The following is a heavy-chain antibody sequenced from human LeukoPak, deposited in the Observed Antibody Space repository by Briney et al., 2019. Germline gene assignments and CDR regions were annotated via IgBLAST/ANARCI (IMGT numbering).Heavy chain of an antibody. J-gene: IGHJ4*02. Sequence: GASVKVSCKASGYTFTSYYMHWVRQAPGQGLEWMGIINPSGGSTSYAQKFQGRVTMTRDTSTSTVYMELSSLRSEDTAVYYCAREITGIAARDHFDYWGQGTLVTVSS. CDR2: INPSGGST. CDR3: AREITGIAARDHFDY. D-gene: IGHD6-6*01. CDR1: GYTFTSYY. V-gene: IGHV1-46*01.